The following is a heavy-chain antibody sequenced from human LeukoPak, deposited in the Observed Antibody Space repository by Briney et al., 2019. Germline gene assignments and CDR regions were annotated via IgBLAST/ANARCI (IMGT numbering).Heavy chain of an antibody. Sequence: PGGSLRLSCAASGFTFSTYAMTWVRQAPGKGLEWVSGISTSGDRTYYADSVKDRFTISRDNSKNTLYLQMNSLRAEDTAEYYCARSAVGTSCCTAVDYWGQGTLVTVSS. CDR1: GFTFSTYA. CDR2: ISTSGDRT. D-gene: IGHD1-26*01. CDR3: ARSAVGTSCCTAVDY. V-gene: IGHV3-23*01. J-gene: IGHJ4*02.